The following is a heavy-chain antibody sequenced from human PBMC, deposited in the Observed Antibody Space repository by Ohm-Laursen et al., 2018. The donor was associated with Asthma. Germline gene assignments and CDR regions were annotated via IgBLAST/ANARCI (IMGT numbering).Heavy chain of an antibody. CDR1: GYTFSRYS. CDR2: ISTASSFI. J-gene: IGHJ4*02. Sequence: SLRLSCTASGYTFSRYSIHWVRQIPGKGLEWVASISTASSFIYYADSVRGRFTTSRDNSKNTLYLQMNSLRAEDTAVYYCARDHLRCFDYWGQGTLVTVFS. CDR3: ARDHLRCFDY. V-gene: IGHV3-21*01.